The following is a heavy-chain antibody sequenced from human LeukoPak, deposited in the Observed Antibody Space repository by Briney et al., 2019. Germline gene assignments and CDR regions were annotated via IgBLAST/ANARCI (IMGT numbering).Heavy chain of an antibody. Sequence: SETLSLTCTVSGGSVSSGSYYWSWIRQPPGKGLEWIGYIYYSGSTSYSPSLKSRVTISVDTSKNQFSLKLSSVTAADTAVYYCARVHTTVTTYYFDYWGQGTLVTVSS. D-gene: IGHD4-17*01. CDR2: IYYSGST. CDR3: ARVHTTVTTYYFDY. CDR1: GGSVSSGSYY. J-gene: IGHJ4*02. V-gene: IGHV4-61*01.